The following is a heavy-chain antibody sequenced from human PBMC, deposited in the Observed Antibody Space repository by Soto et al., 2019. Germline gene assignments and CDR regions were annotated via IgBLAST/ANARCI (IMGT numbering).Heavy chain of an antibody. D-gene: IGHD3-3*02. CDR2: IYTSGNT. Sequence: SETLSLTCAVSGYSISSGYYWSWIRQPAGKGLEWIGRIYTSGNTNYNPSLKSRVTMSLDTSKNQFSLKLSSVTAADTAVYYCARDRLAWSFIYGMAVWGQGTTVTVSS. CDR1: GYSISSGYY. J-gene: IGHJ6*02. CDR3: ARDRLAWSFIYGMAV. V-gene: IGHV4-4*07.